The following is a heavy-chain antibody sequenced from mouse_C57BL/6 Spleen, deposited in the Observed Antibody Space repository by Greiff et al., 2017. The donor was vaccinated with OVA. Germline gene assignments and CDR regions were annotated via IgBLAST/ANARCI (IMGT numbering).Heavy chain of an antibody. CDR1: GFSFNTYA. Sequence: DVHLVESGGGLVQPKGSLKLSCAASGFSFNTYAMNWVRQAPGKGLEWVARIRSKSNNYATYYADSVKDRFTISRDDSESMLYLQMNNLKTEDTAMYYCVRQPAYMYYFDYWGQGTTLTVSS. CDR2: IRSKSNNYAT. CDR3: VRQPAYMYYFDY. J-gene: IGHJ2*01. V-gene: IGHV10-1*01.